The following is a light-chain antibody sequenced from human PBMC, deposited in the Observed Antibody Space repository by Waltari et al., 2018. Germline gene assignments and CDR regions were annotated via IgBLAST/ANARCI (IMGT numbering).Light chain of an antibody. Sequence: QSALTQPASVSGSPGQSITISCTGTSSDVGRYNYVSWYQQHPGKAPKLMIYEVSHRLSGVSNRFSGSKSGNTASLTISGLQAEDEADYYCSSFTGSDTHVFGTGTKVTVL. CDR2: EVS. CDR1: SSDVGRYNY. CDR3: SSFTGSDTHV. V-gene: IGLV2-14*01. J-gene: IGLJ1*01.